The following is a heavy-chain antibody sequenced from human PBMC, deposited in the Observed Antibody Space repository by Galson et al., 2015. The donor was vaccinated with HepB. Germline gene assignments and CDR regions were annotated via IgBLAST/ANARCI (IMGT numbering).Heavy chain of an antibody. CDR1: GLTFSSYS. CDR3: ARYEGSYLDY. CDR2: ISSSSSYI. Sequence: SLRLSCAASGLTFSSYSMSWVRQAPGKGLGWVSSISSSSSYIYYADSVKGRFTISRDNAKNSLYLQMNSLRAEDTAVYYCARYEGSYLDYWGQGTLVTVSS. J-gene: IGHJ4*02. D-gene: IGHD3-16*02. V-gene: IGHV3-21*01.